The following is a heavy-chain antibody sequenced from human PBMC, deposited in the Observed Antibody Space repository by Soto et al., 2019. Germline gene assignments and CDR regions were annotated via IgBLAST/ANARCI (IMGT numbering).Heavy chain of an antibody. D-gene: IGHD2-2*01. CDR1: GYSFTSYW. Sequence: GESLKISCKGSGYSFTSYWIGWVRQMPGKGLEWMGIIYPGDSDTRYSPSFQGQVTISADKAISTAYLQWSSLKASDAAMYYCASPTYCSSSSCIWFDPWGQGTLVTVSS. V-gene: IGHV5-51*01. J-gene: IGHJ5*02. CDR3: ASPTYCSSSSCIWFDP. CDR2: IYPGDSDT.